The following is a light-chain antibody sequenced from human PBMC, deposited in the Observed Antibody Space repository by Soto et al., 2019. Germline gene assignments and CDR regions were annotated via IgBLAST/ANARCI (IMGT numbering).Light chain of an antibody. CDR1: QRVYSN. CDR2: GAS. J-gene: IGKJ5*01. V-gene: IGKV3-15*01. Sequence: ILMTQYPDTLSVSPCESATLSCRSSQRVYSNLAWYQQRPGQAPRLLIYGASTRATGVPARFSGRGSGTEFTLTISSLQSEDFAVYYCQQYTNWPPNTFGQGTRLEI. CDR3: QQYTNWPPNT.